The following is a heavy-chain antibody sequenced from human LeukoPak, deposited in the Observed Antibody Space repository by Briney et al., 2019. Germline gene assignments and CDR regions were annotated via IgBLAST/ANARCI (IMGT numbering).Heavy chain of an antibody. CDR3: AREVKAVPGDESFDY. CDR1: GFTFSDYY. Sequence: GGSLRLSCAASGFTFSDYYMSWIRQAPGKGLEWVSYISSSSSYTNYADSVKGRFTISRDNAKNSLYLQTNSLRAEDTAVYYCAREVKAVPGDESFDYWGQGTLVTVSS. V-gene: IGHV3-11*05. CDR2: ISSSSSYT. D-gene: IGHD6-19*01. J-gene: IGHJ4*02.